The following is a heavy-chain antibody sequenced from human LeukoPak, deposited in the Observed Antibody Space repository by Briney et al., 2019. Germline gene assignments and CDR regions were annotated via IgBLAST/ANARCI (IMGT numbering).Heavy chain of an antibody. CDR1: GGSFSGYY. CDR2: INHSGST. CDR3: ARHLGPMRQLGGIGGAFEI. Sequence: PSETLSLTCAVYGGSFSGYYWSWIRQPPGKGLEWIGEINHSGSTNYNPSLKSRVTISVDTSKNQFSLKLSSVTAADTAVYYCARHLGPMRQLGGIGGAFEIWGQGTMVTVSS. V-gene: IGHV4-34*01. D-gene: IGHD6-6*01. J-gene: IGHJ3*02.